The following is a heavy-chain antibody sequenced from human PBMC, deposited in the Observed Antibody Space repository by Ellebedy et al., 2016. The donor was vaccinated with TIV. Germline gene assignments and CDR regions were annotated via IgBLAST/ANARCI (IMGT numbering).Heavy chain of an antibody. Sequence: ASVNVSCXASGYIFIDDDINWVRQAPGQGLEWVGWMHPKSGAAGYGQKFEGRVTMTRNTSMKTAYLELNSLRSEDTAIYYCARCPPGNSTKDYWGQGTLVTVSS. CDR1: GYIFIDDD. D-gene: IGHD2-2*01. CDR2: MHPKSGAA. J-gene: IGHJ4*02. V-gene: IGHV1-8*01. CDR3: ARCPPGNSTKDY.